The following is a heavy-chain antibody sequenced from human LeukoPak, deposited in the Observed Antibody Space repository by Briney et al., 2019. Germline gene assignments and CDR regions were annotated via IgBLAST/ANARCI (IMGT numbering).Heavy chain of an antibody. Sequence: KPSETLSLTCTVSGGSISSFYWSWIRQPPGKGLEWIGYIYYSGRTNYNPSLKSRVTISVDTSKNQFSLNLSSVTAADTAVYYCTRDRYCSDGTCSHGFDYWGQGTLVTVSS. CDR2: IYYSGRT. CDR3: TRDRYCSDGTCSHGFDY. D-gene: IGHD2-15*01. J-gene: IGHJ4*02. V-gene: IGHV4-59*01. CDR1: GGSISSFY.